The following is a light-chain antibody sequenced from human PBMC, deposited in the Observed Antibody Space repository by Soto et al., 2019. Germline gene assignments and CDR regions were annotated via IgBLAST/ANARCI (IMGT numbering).Light chain of an antibody. CDR2: GAS. CDR3: QHYGSSPPYT. J-gene: IGKJ2*01. CDR1: QSVGSSD. V-gene: IGKV3-20*01. Sequence: EIVLMQSPGSLSLSPGERATLSCRASQSVGSSDLAWYQQKPGQAPRLLLYGASSRAPGIPDRFSGSGSGTDFPLSISRLEPEDFAVYFCQHYGSSPPYTFGQWTKLEIK.